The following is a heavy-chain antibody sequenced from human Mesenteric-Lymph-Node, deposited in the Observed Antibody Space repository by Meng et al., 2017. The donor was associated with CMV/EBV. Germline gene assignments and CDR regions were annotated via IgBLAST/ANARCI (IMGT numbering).Heavy chain of an antibody. J-gene: IGHJ6*02. CDR1: GGSVSSGSYY. CDR2: ISYRGGT. V-gene: IGHV4-31*03. D-gene: IGHD6-6*01. Sequence: SETLSLTCTVSGGSVSSGSYYWSWIRQHPGKGLEWIGYISYRGGTYYNPSLKSRLTISVDTSKNQFSLRLSSVTAADTAVYYCARDLEGSGSSYYYGMDVWGQGTTVTVSS. CDR3: ARDLEGSGSSYYYGMDV.